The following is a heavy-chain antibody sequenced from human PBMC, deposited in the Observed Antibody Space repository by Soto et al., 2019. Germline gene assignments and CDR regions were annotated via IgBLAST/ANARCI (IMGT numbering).Heavy chain of an antibody. D-gene: IGHD4-17*01. J-gene: IGHJ3*02. V-gene: IGHV3-72*01. CDR3: TQSDYFDAFDI. CDR2: TRNKLAIYTT. Sequence: GGSLSLSSAASGFTVSNQYMDWDRQSQGQGMEWVGRTRNKLAIYTTEYAASVKGRFTIARDDSKSSRYLQTNILKTEDTAVYYCTQSDYFDAFDIWGQGTTVTVSS. CDR1: GFTVSNQY.